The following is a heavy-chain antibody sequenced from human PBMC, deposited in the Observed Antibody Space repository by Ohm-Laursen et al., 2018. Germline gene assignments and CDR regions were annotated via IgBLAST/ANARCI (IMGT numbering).Heavy chain of an antibody. CDR3: ARGDGYNPLVSYFDY. Sequence: SETLSLTCIVSGGSISSYYWSWIRQPPGKGLEWIGYIYYSGSTNYNPSLKSRVTISVDTSKNQFSLKLSSVTAADTAVYYCARGDGYNPLVSYFDYWGQGTLVTVSS. V-gene: IGHV4-59*08. D-gene: IGHD5-24*01. CDR2: IYYSGST. CDR1: GGSISSYY. J-gene: IGHJ4*02.